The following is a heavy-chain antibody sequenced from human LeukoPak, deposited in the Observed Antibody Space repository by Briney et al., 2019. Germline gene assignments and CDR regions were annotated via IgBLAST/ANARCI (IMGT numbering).Heavy chain of an antibody. CDR1: GGSISSGGYY. J-gene: IGHJ3*02. Sequence: KPSETLSLTCTVSGGSISSGGYYWSWIRQHPGKGLEWIGYIYYSGSTYYNPSLKSRVTISVDTSKNQFSLKLSSVTAADTAVYYCARSGDGYFDWSPSGFAFDIWGQGTMVTVSS. V-gene: IGHV4-31*03. CDR2: IYYSGST. CDR3: ARSGDGYFDWSPSGFAFDI. D-gene: IGHD3-9*01.